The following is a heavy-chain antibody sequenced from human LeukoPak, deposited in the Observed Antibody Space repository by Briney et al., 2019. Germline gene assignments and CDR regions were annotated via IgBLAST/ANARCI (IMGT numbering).Heavy chain of an antibody. CDR1: GGSISSYY. V-gene: IGHV4-59*01. Sequence: SETLSLTCTVSGGSISSYYWSWIRQPPGKGLEWIGYIYYSGSINYNPSLKSRVTISVDTSKNQFSLKLSSVTAAVTAVYYCARDASYLRGRRAGHYFDYWGQGTLVTVSS. J-gene: IGHJ4*02. D-gene: IGHD3-16*02. CDR2: IYYSGSI. CDR3: ARDASYLRGRRAGHYFDY.